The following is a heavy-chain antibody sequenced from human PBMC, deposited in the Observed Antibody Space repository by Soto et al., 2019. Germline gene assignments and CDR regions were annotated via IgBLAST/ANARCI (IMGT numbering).Heavy chain of an antibody. J-gene: IGHJ4*02. Sequence: QVQLVESGGGVVQPGRSLRLSCGASGFTFNNSGMHWVRQVPGKGLEWVAVLSFDGSEKYYADSVKGRFTISRDNSKNTLYLQMNSLRIEDAAVYYCTRGPRASSGGTGAYWGQGTLVTVSS. CDR3: TRGPRASSGGTGAY. V-gene: IGHV3-30*03. D-gene: IGHD2-2*01. CDR1: GFTFNNSG. CDR2: LSFDGSEK.